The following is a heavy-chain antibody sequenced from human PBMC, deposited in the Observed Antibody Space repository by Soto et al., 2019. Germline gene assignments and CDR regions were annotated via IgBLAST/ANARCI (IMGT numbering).Heavy chain of an antibody. CDR2: ISSGGSFI. J-gene: IGHJ4*02. V-gene: IGHV3-21*01. Sequence: EVQLVESGGGLVKPGGSLRLSCAASGFTFSDFTMNWVRQAPGKGLQWVSSISSGGSFISYADSVRGRSTISRDNAKNSLYLQVDSLRAVDTAVFFCARGSRRTFDYWGQGTLVTVSS. D-gene: IGHD6-13*01. CDR3: ARGSRRTFDY. CDR1: GFTFSDFT.